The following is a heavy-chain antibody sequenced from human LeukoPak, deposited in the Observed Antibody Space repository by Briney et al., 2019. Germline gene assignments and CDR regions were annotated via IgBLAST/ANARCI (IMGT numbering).Heavy chain of an antibody. D-gene: IGHD3-3*02. J-gene: IGHJ3*02. Sequence: SETLSLTCTVSGGSISSSSYYWGWIRQPPGKGLEWIGSIYYSGSTYYNPSLKSRVTISVDTSKNQFSLKLSSVTAADTAVYYCARGFSPIDAFDIWGQGTMVTVSS. CDR2: IYYSGST. V-gene: IGHV4-39*01. CDR3: ARGFSPIDAFDI. CDR1: GGSISSSSYY.